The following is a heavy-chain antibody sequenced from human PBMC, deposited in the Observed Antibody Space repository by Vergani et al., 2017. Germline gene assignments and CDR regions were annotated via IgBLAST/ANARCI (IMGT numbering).Heavy chain of an antibody. D-gene: IGHD3-3*01. V-gene: IGHV4-39*01. Sequence: QLQLQESGPGLVKPSETLSLTCTVSGGSISSSSYYWGWIRQPPGKGLEWIGSIYYSGSTYYNPSLKSRVTISVDTSKNQFSLKLSSVTAADTAVYYCARHSYDSQVEFDPWGQGTLVTVSS. CDR3: ARHSYDSQVEFDP. CDR1: GGSISSSSYY. J-gene: IGHJ5*02. CDR2: IYYSGST.